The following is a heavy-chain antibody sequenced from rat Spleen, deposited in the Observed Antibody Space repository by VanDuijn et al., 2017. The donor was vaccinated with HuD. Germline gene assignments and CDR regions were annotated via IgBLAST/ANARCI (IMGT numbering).Heavy chain of an antibody. CDR1: ESSLTTYG. Sequence: QVQLKESGPGLVQPSQTLSLTCTVSESSLTTYGVSWVRQPPGKGLEWIGVIWSGGSTDYNSAFTSRLSITRDTSRSQVLLKMSSLQTEDTATYYCARDLTDYFDYWGQGVMVTVSS. J-gene: IGHJ2*01. CDR2: IWSGGST. CDR3: ARDLTDYFDY. V-gene: IGHV2-15*01.